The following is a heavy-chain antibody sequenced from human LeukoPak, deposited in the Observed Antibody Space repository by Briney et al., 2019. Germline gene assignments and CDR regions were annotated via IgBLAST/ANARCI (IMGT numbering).Heavy chain of an antibody. CDR2: ISDSGATI. Sequence: GGSLRLSCAASGFTYSRYGMNWVRQAPGKGLEWVSGISDSGATIYYADSVKGRFTISRDNSKNMLYLQMHSLRPEDTAIYYCAKIRAARPGYWGQGTLVTVSS. V-gene: IGHV3-23*01. J-gene: IGHJ4*02. CDR1: GFTYSRYG. D-gene: IGHD6-6*01. CDR3: AKIRAARPGY.